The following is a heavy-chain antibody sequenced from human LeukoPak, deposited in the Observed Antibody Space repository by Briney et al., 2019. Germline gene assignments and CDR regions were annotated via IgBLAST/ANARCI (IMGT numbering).Heavy chain of an antibody. D-gene: IGHD6-19*01. CDR1: GFTFSSYG. Sequence: GGSLRLSCAASGFTFSSYGMHWVRQAPGKGLEWVAFIRYDGSNKYYADSVKGRFTISRDNSKNTLYLQTNSLRAEDTAVYYCAKAAVAGTFCGYWGQGTLVTVSS. J-gene: IGHJ4*02. CDR3: AKAAVAGTFCGY. CDR2: IRYDGSNK. V-gene: IGHV3-30*02.